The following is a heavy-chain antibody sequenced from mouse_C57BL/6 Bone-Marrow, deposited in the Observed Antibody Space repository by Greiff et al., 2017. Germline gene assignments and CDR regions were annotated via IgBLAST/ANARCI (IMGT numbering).Heavy chain of an antibody. CDR2: IYIRDGST. V-gene: IGHV1-85*01. D-gene: IGHD2-4*01. CDR3: ARGAYDYDFDY. CDR1: GYTFTSYD. J-gene: IGHJ2*01. Sequence: VQLQQSGPELVKPGASVKLSCKASGYTFTSYDINFFKQRPVQGLEWIGWIYIRDGSTNYNEKFKGKATLTVDTSSSTAYMELHSMTSEDSAVYFCARGAYDYDFDYWGQGTTLTVSS.